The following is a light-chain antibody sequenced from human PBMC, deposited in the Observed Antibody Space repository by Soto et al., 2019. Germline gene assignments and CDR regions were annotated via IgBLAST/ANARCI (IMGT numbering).Light chain of an antibody. V-gene: IGKV1-5*03. J-gene: IGKJ1*01. CDR3: QHYNSYSEA. Sequence: DIQMTQSPSTLSGSVGDRVTITCRASQTISSWLAWYQQKPGKAPKLLIYKASTLKSGVPSRFSGSGSGTEFPLTSSSLQPDDFATYYCQHYNSYSEAFDQGTKVELK. CDR2: KAS. CDR1: QTISSW.